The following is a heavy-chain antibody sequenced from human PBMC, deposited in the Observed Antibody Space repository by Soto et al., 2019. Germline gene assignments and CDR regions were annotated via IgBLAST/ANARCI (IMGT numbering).Heavy chain of an antibody. CDR3: ARVPDY. Sequence: QLQLQESGSGLVKPSQTLSLTCAVSGGSISSGGYSWSWIRQPPGKGLEWIGYIYHSGSIYYNPSLKGRGTISVDRSKNQFSLKLSSGTAGDTAVVYRARVPDYLGQGTLVTVSS. J-gene: IGHJ4*02. V-gene: IGHV4-30-2*01. CDR2: IYHSGSI. CDR1: GGSISSGGYS.